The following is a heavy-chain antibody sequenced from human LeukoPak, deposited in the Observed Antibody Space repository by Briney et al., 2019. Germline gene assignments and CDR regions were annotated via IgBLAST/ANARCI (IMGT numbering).Heavy chain of an antibody. CDR1: GFSFSTYA. CDR3: ANRPLDY. CDR2: ISATGGST. Sequence: GGSLRLSCAASGFSFSTYATSWVRQAPGKGLEWVSAISATGGSTYYADSVKGRYTISRDNSKNTLYLQINTLRAEDTAVYYCANRPLDYWGQGTLVTVSS. J-gene: IGHJ4*02. V-gene: IGHV3-23*01.